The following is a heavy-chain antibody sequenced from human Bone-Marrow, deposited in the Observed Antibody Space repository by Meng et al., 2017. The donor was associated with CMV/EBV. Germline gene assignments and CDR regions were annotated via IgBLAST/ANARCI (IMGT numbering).Heavy chain of an antibody. Sequence: GESLKISCAASGFTFSSYSMNWVRQAPGKGLEWVSSISSSSSYIYYADSVKGRFTISRDNAKNSLYLQMNSLRAEDTAVYYCARPYYYDSSGYYYYYYGMDVWGQGTTVTVPS. V-gene: IGHV3-21*01. J-gene: IGHJ6*02. CDR1: GFTFSSYS. CDR2: ISSSSSYI. D-gene: IGHD3-22*01. CDR3: ARPYYYDSSGYYYYYYGMDV.